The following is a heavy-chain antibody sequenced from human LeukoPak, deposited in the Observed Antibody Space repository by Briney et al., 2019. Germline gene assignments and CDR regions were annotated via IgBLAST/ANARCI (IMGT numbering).Heavy chain of an antibody. CDR3: AKNMEQWLVPRYAFDI. CDR2: ISGSGGST. V-gene: IGHV3-23*01. D-gene: IGHD6-19*01. J-gene: IGHJ3*02. Sequence: GGSLRLSCAASGFSFSKYGMSWVRQAPGKGLEWVSAISGSGGSTYYADSVKGRFTISRDNSKNTLYLQMNSLRAEDTAVYYCAKNMEQWLVPRYAFDIWGQGTMVTVSS. CDR1: GFSFSKYG.